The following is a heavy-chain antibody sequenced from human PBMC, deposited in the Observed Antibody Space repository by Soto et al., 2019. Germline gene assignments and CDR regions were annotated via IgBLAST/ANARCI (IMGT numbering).Heavy chain of an antibody. Sequence: ASVKVSCKASGYTFTGYYMHWVRQAPGQGLEWMGWINPNSGGTNYAQKFQGWVTMTRDTSISTAYVELSRLRSDDTAVYYCARAGYYDFWSGYYTYYYGMDVWGQGTTVTVSS. CDR3: ARAGYYDFWSGYYTYYYGMDV. D-gene: IGHD3-3*01. J-gene: IGHJ6*02. CDR2: INPNSGGT. V-gene: IGHV1-2*04. CDR1: GYTFTGYY.